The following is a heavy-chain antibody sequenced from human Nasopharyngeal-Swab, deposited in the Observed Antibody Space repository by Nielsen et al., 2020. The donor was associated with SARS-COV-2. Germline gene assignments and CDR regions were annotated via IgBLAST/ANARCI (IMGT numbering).Heavy chain of an antibody. CDR2: ISSSSSYI. Sequence: GESLKISCAASGFTFSSYSMNWVRQAPGKGLEWVSSISSSSSYIYYADSVKGRFTISRDNAKNSLYLHMNSLRAEDTAVYYCASAYYDFWSGDEYYFDYWGQGTLVTVSS. D-gene: IGHD3-3*01. V-gene: IGHV3-21*01. J-gene: IGHJ4*02. CDR3: ASAYYDFWSGDEYYFDY. CDR1: GFTFSSYS.